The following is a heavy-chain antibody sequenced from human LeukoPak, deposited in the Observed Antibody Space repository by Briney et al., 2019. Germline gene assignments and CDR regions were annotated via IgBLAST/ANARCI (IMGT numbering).Heavy chain of an antibody. J-gene: IGHJ5*02. Sequence: ASVKVSCKASGYTFTSYYMHWVRQAPGQGLEWMGIINPSGGSTSYAQKFQGRVTMTRDMSTSTVYMELSSLRSEDTAVYYCARDYCTNGVCYSWFDPWGQGTLVTVSS. CDR2: INPSGGST. D-gene: IGHD2-8*01. CDR3: ARDYCTNGVCYSWFDP. CDR1: GYTFTSYY. V-gene: IGHV1-46*01.